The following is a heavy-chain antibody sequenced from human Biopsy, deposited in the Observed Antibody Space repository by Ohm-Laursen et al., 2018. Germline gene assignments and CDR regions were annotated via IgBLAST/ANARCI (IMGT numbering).Heavy chain of an antibody. CDR1: GASVSSGSYV. V-gene: IGHV4-61*01. D-gene: IGHD5-18*01. CDR3: ARGYAGLYEAFDF. CDR2: IYNDVST. J-gene: IGHJ3*01. Sequence: GTLSLTCTVSGASVSSGSYVWSWIRQPPGKGLEWIGNIYNDVSTKYNPSLRSRVTISADKSTNQFSLKLRSVTAADTAVYYCARGYAGLYEAFDFWGQGTVVTVAS.